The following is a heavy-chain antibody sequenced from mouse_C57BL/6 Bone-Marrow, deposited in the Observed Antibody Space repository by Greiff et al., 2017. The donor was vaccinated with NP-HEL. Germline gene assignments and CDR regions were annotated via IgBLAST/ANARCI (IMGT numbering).Heavy chain of an antibody. CDR3: ARSADYYGSSHYYAMDY. CDR2: IYPGDGDT. V-gene: IGHV1-82*01. D-gene: IGHD1-1*01. Sequence: VQLQQSGPELVKPGASVKISCKASGYAFSSSWMNWVKQRPGKGLEWIGRIYPGDGDTNYNGKFKGKATLNADKSSSTAYMQLSSLTSEDSAVYFCARSADYYGSSHYYAMDYWGQGTSVTVSS. CDR1: GYAFSSSW. J-gene: IGHJ4*01.